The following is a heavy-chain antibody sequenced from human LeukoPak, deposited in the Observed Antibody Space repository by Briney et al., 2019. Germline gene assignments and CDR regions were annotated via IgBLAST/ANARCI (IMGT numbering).Heavy chain of an antibody. J-gene: IGHJ2*01. D-gene: IGHD4-17*01. V-gene: IGHV4-59*01. Sequence: SETLSLTCTVSGGSISSYYWSWIRQPPGKGLEWIGYIYYSGSTNYNPSLKSRVTISVDTSKNQFSLKLSSVTAADTAVYYCARLSLYGDYVFDLWGRGTLVTVSS. CDR3: ARLSLYGDYVFDL. CDR2: IYYSGST. CDR1: GGSISSYY.